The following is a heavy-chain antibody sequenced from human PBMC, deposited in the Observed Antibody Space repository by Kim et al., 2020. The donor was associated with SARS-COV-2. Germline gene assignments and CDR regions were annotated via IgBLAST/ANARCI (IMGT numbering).Heavy chain of an antibody. CDR2: IIPIFGTA. D-gene: IGHD5-18*01. V-gene: IGHV1-69*13. CDR3: ARDRIGGGRDTAMVLRYDWFDP. J-gene: IGHJ5*02. Sequence: SVKVSCKASGGTFSSYAISWVRQAPGQGLEWMGGIIPIFGTANYAQKFQGRVTITADESTSTAYMELSSLRSEDTAVYYCARDRIGGGRDTAMVLRYDWFDPWGQGTLVTVSS. CDR1: GGTFSSYA.